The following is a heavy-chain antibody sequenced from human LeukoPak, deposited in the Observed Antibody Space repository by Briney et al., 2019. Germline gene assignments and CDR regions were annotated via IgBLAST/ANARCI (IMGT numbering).Heavy chain of an antibody. J-gene: IGHJ6*03. Sequence: PGGSLRLSCAASGFTFSSYGMHWVRQAPGKGLEWVAFIRHDGSNKNYADSVKGRFTISRDNSKNTLYLQMNSLRAEDTAVYYCAKSASGSYYGYYYYYMDVWGKGTTVTVSS. CDR3: AKSASGSYYGYYYYYMDV. CDR2: IRHDGSNK. V-gene: IGHV3-30*02. D-gene: IGHD1-26*01. CDR1: GFTFSSYG.